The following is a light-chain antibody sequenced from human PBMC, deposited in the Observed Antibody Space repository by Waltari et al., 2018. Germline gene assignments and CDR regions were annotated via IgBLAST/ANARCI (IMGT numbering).Light chain of an antibody. CDR2: AAS. V-gene: IGKV3-15*01. CDR3: QQYDDWRAT. Sequence: EIVMTQSPATLSVSPGERVTLSCRARQSISTNLAWYQQKPGQTPRLLIFAASTRVTGIPDRFSGNRSGTEFTLTISSLQSEDFAIYYCQQYDDWRATFGGGTRVDLK. J-gene: IGKJ4*01. CDR1: QSISTN.